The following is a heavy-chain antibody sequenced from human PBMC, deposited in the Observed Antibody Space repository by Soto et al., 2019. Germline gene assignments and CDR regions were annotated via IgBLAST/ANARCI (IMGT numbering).Heavy chain of an antibody. V-gene: IGHV3-23*01. D-gene: IGHD3-10*01. Sequence: EVQLLESGGGLVQPGVSLRLSCAASGFTFSSYAMNWVRQAPGKGLEWVSIISGSGDSTYYADSVKGRFTISRDNTKNTLYLQMNSLRAEDTAVYYCANKFFSGSGSYRGWFDPWGEGTLVTVSS. CDR1: GFTFSSYA. J-gene: IGHJ5*02. CDR2: ISGSGDST. CDR3: ANKFFSGSGSYRGWFDP.